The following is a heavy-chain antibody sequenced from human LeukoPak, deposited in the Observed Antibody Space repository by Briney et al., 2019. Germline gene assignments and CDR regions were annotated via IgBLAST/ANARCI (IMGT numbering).Heavy chain of an antibody. CDR1: GGSISSNSYY. Sequence: SEALSLTCTVSGGSISSNSYYWSWIRQPAGKGLEWIGRIYTSGSTNYNPSLKSRVTMSVDTSKNQFSLKLSSVTAADTAVYYCARDSGSGSYYNHHNWFDPWGQGTLVTVSS. J-gene: IGHJ5*02. CDR2: IYTSGST. D-gene: IGHD3-10*01. CDR3: ARDSGSGSYYNHHNWFDP. V-gene: IGHV4-61*02.